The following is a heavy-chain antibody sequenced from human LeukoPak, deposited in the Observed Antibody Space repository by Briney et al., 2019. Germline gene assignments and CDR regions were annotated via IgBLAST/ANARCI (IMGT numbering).Heavy chain of an antibody. V-gene: IGHV3-30*18. D-gene: IGHD1-14*01. Sequence: GGSLRLSCAAAGFTFSSYGMHWVRQAPGKGLEWVAVISYDGSNKYYADSVKGRFTISRDNSKNTLYLQMNSLRAEDTAVYYCAKDLEGGTGVDYWGQGTLVTVSS. CDR2: ISYDGSNK. J-gene: IGHJ4*02. CDR1: GFTFSSYG. CDR3: AKDLEGGTGVDY.